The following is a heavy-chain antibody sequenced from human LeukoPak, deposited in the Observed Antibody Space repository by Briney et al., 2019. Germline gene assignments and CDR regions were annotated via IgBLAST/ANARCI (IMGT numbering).Heavy chain of an antibody. Sequence: GGSLRLSCAASGFTFSSSWMHWVRQAPRKGLMWVSRINSDRSSTSYADSVKGRFTISRDNAKKTLYLQMNSLRADETAVYYCARVSGDYYDYVWGSYRRRDYWGQGTLVTVSS. J-gene: IGHJ4*02. V-gene: IGHV3-74*01. CDR2: INSDRSST. CDR1: GFTFSSSW. D-gene: IGHD3-16*02. CDR3: ARVSGDYYDYVWGSYRRRDY.